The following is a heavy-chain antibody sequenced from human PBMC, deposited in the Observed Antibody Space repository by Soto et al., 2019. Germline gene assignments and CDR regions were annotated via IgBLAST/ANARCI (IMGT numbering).Heavy chain of an antibody. CDR2: IYYSGST. V-gene: IGHV4-59*01. J-gene: IGHJ6*02. Sequence: SETLSLTCTVSGCSISSYYWSWIRQPPGKGLEWNGYIYYSGSTNYNPSLKSRVTISVDTSKNQFSLKLSSVTAADTAVDYCAREKGYGMDVWGQGTTVTVSS. CDR3: AREKGYGMDV. CDR1: GCSISSYY.